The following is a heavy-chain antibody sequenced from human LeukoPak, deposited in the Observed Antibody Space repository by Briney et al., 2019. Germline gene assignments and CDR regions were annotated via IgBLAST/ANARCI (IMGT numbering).Heavy chain of an antibody. Sequence: GASVKVSCKASGYTFTGYYMHWVRQAPGQGLERKGWINPNSGGTNYAQKFQGRVTMTRDTSISTAYMELSRLRSDDTAVYYCARGAAAAGTGYYFDYWGQGTLVTVSS. J-gene: IGHJ4*02. CDR3: ARGAAAAGTGYYFDY. CDR2: INPNSGGT. CDR1: GYTFTGYY. D-gene: IGHD6-13*01. V-gene: IGHV1-2*02.